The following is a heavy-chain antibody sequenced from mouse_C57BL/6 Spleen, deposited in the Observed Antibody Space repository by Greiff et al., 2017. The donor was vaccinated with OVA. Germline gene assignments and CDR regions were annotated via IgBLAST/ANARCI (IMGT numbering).Heavy chain of an antibody. Sequence: QVQLQQPGAALVRPGSSVQLSCKASGYTFTSYWMHWVTQRPIQGLEWIGNIDPSDSETHYNQKFKDKATLTVDKSSSTAYMQLSSLTSEDSAVYSCARGDYYGSSYVWYFDVWGTGTTVTVSS. CDR3: ARGDYYGSSYVWYFDV. D-gene: IGHD1-1*01. CDR2: IDPSDSET. J-gene: IGHJ1*03. V-gene: IGHV1-52*01. CDR1: GYTFTSYW.